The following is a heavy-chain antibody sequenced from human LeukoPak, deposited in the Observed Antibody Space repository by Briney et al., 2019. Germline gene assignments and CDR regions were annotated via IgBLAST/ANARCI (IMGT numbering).Heavy chain of an antibody. Sequence: GGSLRLSCAASGFTFSSYSMNWVRQAPGKGLEWVSSISSSSSYIYYADSVKGRFTISRDNAKNSLYLQMNSLRAEDTAVYFCANLGRSSGMDVWGQGTTVNLSS. J-gene: IGHJ6*02. CDR3: ANLGRSSGMDV. D-gene: IGHD3-16*01. V-gene: IGHV3-21*04. CDR1: GFTFSSYS. CDR2: ISSSSSYI.